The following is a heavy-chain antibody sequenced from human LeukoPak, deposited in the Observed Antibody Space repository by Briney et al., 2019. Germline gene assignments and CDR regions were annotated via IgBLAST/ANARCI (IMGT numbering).Heavy chain of an antibody. CDR2: IDPSDSYT. V-gene: IGHV5-10-1*01. CDR1: GYSFTSYW. D-gene: IGHD3-22*01. J-gene: IGHJ4*02. Sequence: GESLRISCKGSGYSFTSYWISWVRQMPGKGLEWMGKIDPSDSYTKYSPSFQGHVTISTDKSISTAYLQWSSLKASDTAMYYCARHGDYYGTSGYYNDYWGQGTLVTVSS. CDR3: ARHGDYYGTSGYYNDY.